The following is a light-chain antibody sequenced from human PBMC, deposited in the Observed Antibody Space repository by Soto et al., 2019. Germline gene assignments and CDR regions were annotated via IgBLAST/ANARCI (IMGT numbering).Light chain of an antibody. CDR1: QTILYSSNNKNY. J-gene: IGKJ4*02. CDR2: WAS. CDR3: QQYFSTPQT. Sequence: EIVMTHSPDSLALSLGERATINCKSSQTILYSSNNKNYLAWYQQKPGQHPKLLIYWASTRESGVNDRFSGSGSGTDFTLNISSMKDEDVALYYCQQYFSTPQTVGKGNKGEI. V-gene: IGKV4-1*01.